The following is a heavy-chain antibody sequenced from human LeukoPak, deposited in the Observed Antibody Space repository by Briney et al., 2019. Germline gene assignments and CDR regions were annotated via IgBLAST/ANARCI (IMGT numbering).Heavy chain of an antibody. CDR2: IWYDGSNK. D-gene: IGHD3-22*01. V-gene: IGHV3-33*01. CDR1: GFTFSSYG. J-gene: IGHJ4*02. CDR3: ARAIPGDTMIVVVTCPDY. Sequence: PGGSLRLSCAAPGFTFSSYGMHWVRQAPGKGLEWVAVIWYDGSNKYYADSVKGRFTISRDNSKNTLYLQMNSLRAEDTAVYYCARAIPGDTMIVVVTCPDYWGQGTLVTVSS.